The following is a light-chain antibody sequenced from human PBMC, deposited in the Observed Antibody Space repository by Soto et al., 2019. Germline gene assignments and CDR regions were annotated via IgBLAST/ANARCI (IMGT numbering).Light chain of an antibody. CDR2: SAS. J-gene: IGKJ2*01. CDR3: QQRNSYPRT. CDR1: QALSNY. Sequence: DIQLTQSPSVLSASVGDTVTITCRASQALSNYLAWYQQKPGKAPDLLIYSASTLQSGVPSRFSGSGSETEFTLTITSLQPEDSATYYCQQRNSYPRTFGQGTKVEIK. V-gene: IGKV1-9*01.